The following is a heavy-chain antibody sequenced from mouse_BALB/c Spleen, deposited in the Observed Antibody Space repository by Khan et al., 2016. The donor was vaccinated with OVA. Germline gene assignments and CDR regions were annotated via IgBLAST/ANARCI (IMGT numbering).Heavy chain of an antibody. V-gene: IGHV2-9*02. CDR2: IWAGGGT. CDR3: ARLEDI. D-gene: IGHD1-3*01. J-gene: IGHJ2*01. Sequence: QVQLKESGPGLVAPSQSLSITCTVSGFSLTSYCVHWVRQPPGKGLEWLGVIWAGGGTNYNSALMYKLSIRKDNSKSQVFLKMNRLQTDDTAMYYCARLEDIWGQGTTLTVSS. CDR1: GFSLTSYC.